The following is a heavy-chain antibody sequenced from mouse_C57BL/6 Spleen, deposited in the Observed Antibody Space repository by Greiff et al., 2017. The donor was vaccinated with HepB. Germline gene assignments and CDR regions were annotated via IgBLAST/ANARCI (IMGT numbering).Heavy chain of an antibody. J-gene: IGHJ4*01. CDR3: ARGNYYQMDY. CDR1: GFTFSDYG. Sequence: DVMLVESGGGLVKPGGSLKLSCAASGFTFSDYGMHWVRQAPEKGLEWVAYISSGSSTIYYADTVKGRFTISRDNAKNTLFLQMTSLRSEDTAMYYCARGNYYQMDYWGQGTSVTVSS. D-gene: IGHD1-1*01. V-gene: IGHV5-17*01. CDR2: ISSGSSTI.